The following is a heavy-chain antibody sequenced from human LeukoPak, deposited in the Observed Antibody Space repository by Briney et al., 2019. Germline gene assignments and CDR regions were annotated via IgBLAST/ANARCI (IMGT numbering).Heavy chain of an antibody. D-gene: IGHD3-16*02. Sequence: GESLKISCKGSGYSFTSYWIGWVRQMPGKGLEWMGIIYPGDSDTRYSPSFQGQVTISADKSISTAYLQWSSLKASDTAMYYCARPARLGELSSDAFDIWGQGTMVTVSS. CDR1: GYSFTSYW. V-gene: IGHV5-51*01. CDR2: IYPGDSDT. CDR3: ARPARLGELSSDAFDI. J-gene: IGHJ3*02.